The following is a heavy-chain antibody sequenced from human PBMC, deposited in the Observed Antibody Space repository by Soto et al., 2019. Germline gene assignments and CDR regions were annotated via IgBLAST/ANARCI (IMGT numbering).Heavy chain of an antibody. CDR2: INAGNGNT. CDR3: ARGRGYCSSTSCYLDY. CDR1: GYTFTSYA. V-gene: IGHV1-3*01. D-gene: IGHD2-2*01. Sequence: QVQLVQSGAEVKKPGASVKVSCKASGYTFTSYAMHWVRQAPGQRLEWMGWINAGNGNTKYSQKFQGRVTITRDTSASTAYMELSSRRSEDTAVYYCARGRGYCSSTSCYLDYWGQGTLVTVSS. J-gene: IGHJ4*02.